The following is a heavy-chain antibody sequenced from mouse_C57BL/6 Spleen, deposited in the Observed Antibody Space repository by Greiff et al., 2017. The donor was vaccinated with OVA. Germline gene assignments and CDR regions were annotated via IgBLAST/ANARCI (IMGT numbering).Heavy chain of an antibody. CDR1: GYTFTDSN. CDR2: INPNNGGT. V-gene: IGHV1-22*01. J-gene: IGHJ3*01. Sequence: EVQLQQSGPELVKPGASVKMSCKASGYTFTDSNMHWVKQSHGKSLEWIGYINPNNGGTSYNQKFKGKATLTVNKSSSTAYMELSSLTAVDSAVSYCAGSLNGDLFDYWGQGTLVTVSA. D-gene: IGHD4-1*01. CDR3: AGSLNGDLFDY.